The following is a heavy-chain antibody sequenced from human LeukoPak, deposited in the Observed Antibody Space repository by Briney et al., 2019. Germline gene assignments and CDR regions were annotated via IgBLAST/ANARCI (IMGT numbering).Heavy chain of an antibody. CDR3: ARDSVVAVVFDY. J-gene: IGHJ4*02. Sequence: GGSLRLSCAASGFTFSSYSMNWVRQAPGKGLEWVSSISSSSSYIYYADSVKGRFTISRDNAKNSLYLQMNSLRAEDTAVYYCARDSVVAVVFDYWGQGTLVTASS. D-gene: IGHD5-12*01. CDR1: GFTFSSYS. V-gene: IGHV3-21*01. CDR2: ISSSSSYI.